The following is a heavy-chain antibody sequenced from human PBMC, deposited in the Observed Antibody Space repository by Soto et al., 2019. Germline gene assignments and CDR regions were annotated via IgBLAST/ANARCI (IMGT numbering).Heavy chain of an antibody. D-gene: IGHD5-18*01. CDR1: GGSISSYY. V-gene: IGHV4-59*08. CDR3: ARFLDTAMVTPYFDY. J-gene: IGHJ4*02. CDR2: IYYSGST. Sequence: SETLSLTCTVSGGSISSYYWSWIRQPPGKGLEWIGYIYYSGSTNYNPSLKSRVTISVDTSKNQFSRKLSSVTAADTAVYYCARFLDTAMVTPYFDYWGQGTLVTVSS.